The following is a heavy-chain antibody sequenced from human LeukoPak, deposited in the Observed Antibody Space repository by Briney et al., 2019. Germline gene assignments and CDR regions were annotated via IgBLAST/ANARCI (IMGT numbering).Heavy chain of an antibody. CDR1: GFTFSSYS. V-gene: IGHV3-48*01. CDR2: ISSSSSTI. D-gene: IGHD5-18*01. Sequence: GGSLRLSCAASGFTFSSYSMNWVRQAPGKGLEWVSYISSSSSTIYYADSVKGRFTISRDNAKNSLYLQMNSLRAEDTAVYYCARDPPTAMVNDWFDPWGQGTLVTVSS. J-gene: IGHJ5*02. CDR3: ARDPPTAMVNDWFDP.